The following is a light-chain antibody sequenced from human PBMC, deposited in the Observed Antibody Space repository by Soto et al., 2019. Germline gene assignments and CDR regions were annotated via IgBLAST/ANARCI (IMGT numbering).Light chain of an antibody. CDR3: QQYYNWPRT. V-gene: IGKV3-15*01. Sequence: EIVMTQSPATLSVSPGERATLSCRASQNIRNNLAWYHQKPGQAPRLIISGASNRATDVPARFSGGGSGTEFTLTISGLQSEDFAVYYCQQYYNWPRTFGQGTKVDI. CDR2: GAS. J-gene: IGKJ1*01. CDR1: QNIRNN.